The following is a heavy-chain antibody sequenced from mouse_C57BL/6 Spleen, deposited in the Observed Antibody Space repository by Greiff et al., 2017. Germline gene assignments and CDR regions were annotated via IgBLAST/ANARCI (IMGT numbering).Heavy chain of an antibody. CDR3: ARVGLAHYAMDY. D-gene: IGHD2-10*02. J-gene: IGHJ4*01. CDR1: GFTFSSYA. V-gene: IGHV5-4*01. CDR2: ISDGGSYT. Sequence: VQLQESGGGLVKPGGSLKLSCAASGFTFSSYAMSWVRQTPEKRLEWVATISDGGSYTYYPDNVKGRFTISRDNAKNNLYLQMSHLKSEDTAMYYCARVGLAHYAMDYWGQGTSVTVSS.